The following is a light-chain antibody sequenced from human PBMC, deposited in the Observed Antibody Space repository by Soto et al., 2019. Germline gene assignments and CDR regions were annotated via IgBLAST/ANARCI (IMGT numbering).Light chain of an antibody. CDR1: QSGSTNY. Sequence: EIVLTQSPGTLSLSPGERATLSCRASQSGSTNYLAWFQHKPGQAPRLLIYGASIRDTGIPDRFSGSGSGTDFTLTINRLEPEDFAVYFCQQYSDSPLTFGGGTKVEIK. CDR3: QQYSDSPLT. V-gene: IGKV3-20*01. CDR2: GAS. J-gene: IGKJ4*01.